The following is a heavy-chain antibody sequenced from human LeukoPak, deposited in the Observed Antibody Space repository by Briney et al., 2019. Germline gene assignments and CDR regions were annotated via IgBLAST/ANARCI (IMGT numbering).Heavy chain of an antibody. V-gene: IGHV4-59*01. Sequence: PSETLSLTCTVSGVSLSSYYWRWLRQPPGKGLEWIGYIYYSGSTNYNPSLKSRVTISVDTSKNQFSLKLSSVAAADTAVYYCAREKTFPVQHWGQGTLVTVSS. D-gene: IGHD3-16*01. CDR1: GVSLSSYY. CDR3: AREKTFPVQH. CDR2: IYYSGST. J-gene: IGHJ1*01.